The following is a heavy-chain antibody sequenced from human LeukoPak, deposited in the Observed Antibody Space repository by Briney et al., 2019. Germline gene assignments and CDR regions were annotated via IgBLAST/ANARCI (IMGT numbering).Heavy chain of an antibody. CDR2: ISAYNGNT. V-gene: IGHV1-18*01. J-gene: IGHJ4*02. Sequence: ASVKVSCKASGYTFTSYGISWVRQAPGQGLEWMGWISAYNGNTNYAQKFQGRVTITADKSTSTAYMELSSLRSEDTAVYYCASGDYVFIYFDYWGQGTLVTVSS. CDR1: GYTFTSYG. D-gene: IGHD4-17*01. CDR3: ASGDYVFIYFDY.